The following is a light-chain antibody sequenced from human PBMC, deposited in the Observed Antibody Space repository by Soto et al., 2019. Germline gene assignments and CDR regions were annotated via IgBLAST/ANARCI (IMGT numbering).Light chain of an antibody. CDR3: QRRSNWRPGPFT. Sequence: EIVLTQSPATLSLSPGERATLSCRASQSVSSNFAWYQQQPGQAPRLLIYDASNRTTGIPAKVSGSGCGTEFTLTISSLEPEDFDFAYCQRRSNWRPGPFTFGPGTKVDIK. V-gene: IGKV3-11*01. CDR2: DAS. CDR1: QSVSSN. J-gene: IGKJ3*01.